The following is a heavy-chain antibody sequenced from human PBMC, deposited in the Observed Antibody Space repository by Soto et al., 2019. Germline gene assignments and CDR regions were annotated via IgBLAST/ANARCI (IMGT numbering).Heavy chain of an antibody. CDR1: GFTFSNAW. CDR2: IKSKTDGGTT. D-gene: IGHD3-22*01. V-gene: IGHV3-15*07. J-gene: IGHJ4*02. CDR3: TTDSPALYDSSGPQTFDY. Sequence: PGGSLRLSCAASGFTFSNAWMNWVRQAPGKGLEWVGRIKSKTDGGTTDYAAPVKGRFTISRDDSKNALYLQMNSLKTEDTAVYYCTTDSPALYDSSGPQTFDYWGQGTLVTVSS.